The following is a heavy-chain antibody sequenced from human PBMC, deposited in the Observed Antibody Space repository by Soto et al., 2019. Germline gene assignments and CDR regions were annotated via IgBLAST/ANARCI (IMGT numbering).Heavy chain of an antibody. Sequence: QVQLVQSGAEVKKPGSSVKVSCKASGGTFSSYAISWVRQAPGQGLEWMGGIIPIFGTANYAQKFQGRVTINADKSTSTAYMELSSLRSEDTAVYYCARIVGATTSYYYGMDVWGQGTTVTVSS. J-gene: IGHJ6*02. CDR2: IIPIFGTA. D-gene: IGHD1-26*01. V-gene: IGHV1-69*06. CDR1: GGTFSSYA. CDR3: ARIVGATTSYYYGMDV.